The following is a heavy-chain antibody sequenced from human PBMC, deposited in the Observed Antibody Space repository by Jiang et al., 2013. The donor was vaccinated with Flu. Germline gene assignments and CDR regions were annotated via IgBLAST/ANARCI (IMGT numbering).Heavy chain of an antibody. V-gene: IGHV3-48*03. Sequence: VQLVESGGGLVQPGGSLRLSCAASGFTFSSYEMNWVRQAPGKGLEWVSYISSSGSTIYYADSVKGRFTISRDNAKNSLYLQMNSLRAEDTAVYYCARAPSGMVYAIVGGYSYGYPFDYWGQGTLVTVSS. D-gene: IGHD5-18*01. CDR1: GFTFSSYE. CDR2: ISSSGSTI. J-gene: IGHJ4*02. CDR3: ARAPSGMVYAIVGGYSYGYPFDY.